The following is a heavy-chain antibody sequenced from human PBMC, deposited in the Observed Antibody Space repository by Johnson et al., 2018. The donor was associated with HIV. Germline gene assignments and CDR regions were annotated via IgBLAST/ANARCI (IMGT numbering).Heavy chain of an antibody. CDR2: ISYDGSNK. CDR3: AKSSSATYYGDAFDV. CDR1: GFTFSTYG. D-gene: IGHD3-10*01. Sequence: VQLVESGGGVVQPGRSLRLSCAASGFTFSTYGMHWVRQAPGKGLEWGAVISYDGSNKYYADSVKGRFTISRDKSTTTVYLQMNSLRADDTAVYYCAKSSSATYYGDAFDVWGQGTVVSVSS. V-gene: IGHV3-30*18. J-gene: IGHJ3*01.